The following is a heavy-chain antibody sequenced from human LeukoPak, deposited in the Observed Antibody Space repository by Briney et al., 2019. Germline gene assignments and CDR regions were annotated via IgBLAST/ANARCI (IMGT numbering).Heavy chain of an antibody. CDR2: IVPILGIA. D-gene: IGHD5-18*01. Sequence: SVKVSCKASGGTFNNYAISWVRQAPGQGLEWMGRIVPILGIANCAQEFQGRLIITADKATSSAYMELSSLRSEDTAVYYCARDQGDNSYGYYAIWYAFDVWGQGTMVTVSS. V-gene: IGHV1-69*04. J-gene: IGHJ3*01. CDR1: GGTFNNYA. CDR3: ARDQGDNSYGYYAIWYAFDV.